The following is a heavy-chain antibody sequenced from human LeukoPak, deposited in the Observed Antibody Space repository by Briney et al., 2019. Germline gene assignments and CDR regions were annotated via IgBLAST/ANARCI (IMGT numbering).Heavy chain of an antibody. CDR1: GFTFSSYA. CDR3: ARVVVASLEWLFSPLDY. V-gene: IGHV3-30-3*01. D-gene: IGHD3-3*01. CDR2: ISYDGSNK. Sequence: GRSLRLSCAASGFTFSSYAMHWVRQAPGKGLEWVAVISYDGSNKYYADSVKGRFTISRDNSKNTLYLQMNSLRAEDTAVYYCARVVVASLEWLFSPLDYWGQGTLVTVSS. J-gene: IGHJ4*02.